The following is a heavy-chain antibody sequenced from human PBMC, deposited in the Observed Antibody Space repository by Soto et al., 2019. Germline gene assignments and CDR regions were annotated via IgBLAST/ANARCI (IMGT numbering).Heavy chain of an antibody. Sequence: SETLSLTCTVSGGSISSGGYYWSWIRQHPGKGLEWIGYIYYSGSTYYNPSLKSRVTISVDTSKNQFSLKLSSVTAADTAVYYCARAPGLYDSSENWFDPWGQGTLVTVSS. CDR2: IYYSGST. CDR3: ARAPGLYDSSENWFDP. CDR1: GGSISSGGYY. J-gene: IGHJ5*02. D-gene: IGHD3-22*01. V-gene: IGHV4-31*03.